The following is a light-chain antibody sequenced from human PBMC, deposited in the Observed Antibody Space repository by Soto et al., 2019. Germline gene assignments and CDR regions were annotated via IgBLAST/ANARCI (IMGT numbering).Light chain of an antibody. CDR2: DNN. J-gene: IGLJ2*01. CDR3: GTWDSSLSAGGV. Sequence: QSVLTQLPSVSAAPGQTVTISCSGSSSNIGNNYVSWYQQLPGTAPKLLIYDNNKRPSGIPDRLSSSKSGTSATLGITGLQTGDEADYYCGTWDSSLSAGGVFGGGTKVTVL. V-gene: IGLV1-51*01. CDR1: SSNIGNNY.